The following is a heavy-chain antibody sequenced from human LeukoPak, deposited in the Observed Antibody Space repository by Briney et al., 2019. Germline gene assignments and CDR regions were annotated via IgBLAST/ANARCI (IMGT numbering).Heavy chain of an antibody. Sequence: SETPSLTCTVSGGAISSGGYYLSWIPPPPREGLEWIGYIYYSGSTYYNPSLKSRVTISVDTSKNQFSLKLSSVTAADTAVYYCAILSRSTSADYWGQGTLVTVSS. CDR2: IYYSGST. CDR1: GGAISSGGYY. V-gene: IGHV4-31*03. J-gene: IGHJ4*02. D-gene: IGHD2-2*01. CDR3: AILSRSTSADY.